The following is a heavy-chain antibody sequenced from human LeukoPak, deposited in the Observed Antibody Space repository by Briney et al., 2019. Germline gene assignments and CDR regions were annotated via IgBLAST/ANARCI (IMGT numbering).Heavy chain of an antibody. V-gene: IGHV1-2*02. CDR2: INPNSGGT. Sequence: ASVKVSCKASGYTFTGYYMHWVRQAPGQGLGWMGWINPNSGGTNYAQKFQGRVTMTRDTSISTAYMELTRLRSDDTAMYYCASSGRSGIYSWFDPWGQGTLVTVSS. CDR3: ASSGRSGIYSWFDP. CDR1: GYTFTGYY. J-gene: IGHJ5*02. D-gene: IGHD3-10*01.